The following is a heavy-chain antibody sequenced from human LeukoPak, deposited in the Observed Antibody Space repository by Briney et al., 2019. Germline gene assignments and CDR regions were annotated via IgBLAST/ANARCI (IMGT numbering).Heavy chain of an antibody. CDR2: INPNNGGT. V-gene: IGHV1-2*02. Sequence: ASVKVSCKTSGYTFTAYYTLWVRQAPGQGPEWMGWINPNNGGTNYAQKFQGRVTMTRDTSISAAYMELSRLRSDDTAVYYCARDSETHYDFWSGYFGYYYGMDVWGQGTTVTVSS. D-gene: IGHD3-3*01. CDR1: GYTFTAYY. J-gene: IGHJ6*02. CDR3: ARDSETHYDFWSGYFGYYYGMDV.